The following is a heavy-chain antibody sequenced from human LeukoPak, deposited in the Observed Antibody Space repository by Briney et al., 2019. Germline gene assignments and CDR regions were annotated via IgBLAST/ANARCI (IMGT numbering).Heavy chain of an antibody. Sequence: SETLSLTCAVYGGSFSGYYWSWIRQPPGKGLEWIGKINHSGSTNYNPSLKSRVTISVDTSKNQFSLKLSPVTAADTAVYYCASVYDSSGYYPFWGQGTLVTVSS. CDR3: ASVYDSSGYYPF. V-gene: IGHV4-34*01. CDR2: INHSGST. J-gene: IGHJ4*02. D-gene: IGHD3-22*01. CDR1: GGSFSGYY.